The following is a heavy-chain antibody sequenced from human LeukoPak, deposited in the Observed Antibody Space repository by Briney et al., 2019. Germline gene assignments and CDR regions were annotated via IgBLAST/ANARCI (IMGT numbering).Heavy chain of an antibody. Sequence: GGSLRLSCAASGFTFSSHAMSWVRQAPGKGLEWVSAISGSGGSTYYADSVKGRFTISRDNSKNTLYLQMNSLRAEDTAVYYCAKAKAVTRAPYYYYGMDVWGQGTTVTVSS. CDR3: AKAKAVTRAPYYYYGMDV. J-gene: IGHJ6*02. V-gene: IGHV3-23*01. CDR2: ISGSGGST. D-gene: IGHD4-17*01. CDR1: GFTFSSHA.